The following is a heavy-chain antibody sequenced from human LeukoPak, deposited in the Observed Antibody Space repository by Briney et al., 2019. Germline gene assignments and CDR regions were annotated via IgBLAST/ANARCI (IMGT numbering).Heavy chain of an antibody. D-gene: IGHD2-15*01. Sequence: QPGRSLRLSCVASGFTFDDYAMHWVRQAPGKGLEWLSGITWNKDNIRYAGSVTGRFTISRDNVKNVLYLQMNSLTPEDTALYYCAKDLGSAITSALVLDVWGQGTTVTVSS. CDR1: GFTFDDYA. J-gene: IGHJ6*01. CDR3: AKDLGSAITSALVLDV. CDR2: ITWNKDNI. V-gene: IGHV3-9*01.